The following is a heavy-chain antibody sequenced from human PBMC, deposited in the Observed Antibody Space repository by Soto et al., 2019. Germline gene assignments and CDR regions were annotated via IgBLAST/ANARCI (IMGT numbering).Heavy chain of an antibody. CDR3: ARHGRYYDILTGYYRYYYYYMDV. J-gene: IGHJ6*03. Sequence: PSETLSLTCTVSGGSISSYYWSWIRQPPGKGLEWIGYIYYSGSTNYNPYIKSRVTISVDTSKKQFSLKLSSVTAADTAVYYCARHGRYYDILTGYYRYYYYYMDVWGKGTTVT. CDR2: IYYSGST. CDR1: GGSISSYY. V-gene: IGHV4-59*08. D-gene: IGHD3-9*01.